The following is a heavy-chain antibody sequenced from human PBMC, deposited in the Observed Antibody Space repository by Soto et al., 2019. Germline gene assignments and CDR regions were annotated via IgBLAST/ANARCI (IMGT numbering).Heavy chain of an antibody. Sequence: EVQLVESGGDLVQPGRSLRLSCTASGFTFGDYGLSWFHQAPGKGLEWVGFIRYKANGGTTEYAASVKGRFTISRDDSRSIAYLQMNSLKTEDTAVYYCTRGPLGDPIWGSYWFDPWGQGILVTVSS. V-gene: IGHV3-49*03. J-gene: IGHJ5*02. CDR1: GFTFGDYG. CDR3: TRGPLGDPIWGSYWFDP. CDR2: IRYKANGGTT. D-gene: IGHD3-16*01.